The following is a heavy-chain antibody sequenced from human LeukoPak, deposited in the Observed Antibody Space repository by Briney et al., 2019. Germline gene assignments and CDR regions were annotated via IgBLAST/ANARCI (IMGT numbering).Heavy chain of an antibody. CDR1: GFTFRSYA. D-gene: IGHD6-19*01. CDR2: INYSGEST. CDR3: AKDQYSSGWYFDY. Sequence: GGSLRLSCAASGFTFRSYAMSWVRQAPGKGLEWVSTINYSGESTYYADTVKGRFTISRDDSKNTLYLQMNSLRVEDTAIYYCAKDQYSSGWYFDYWGQGTLVTVSS. V-gene: IGHV3-23*01. J-gene: IGHJ4*02.